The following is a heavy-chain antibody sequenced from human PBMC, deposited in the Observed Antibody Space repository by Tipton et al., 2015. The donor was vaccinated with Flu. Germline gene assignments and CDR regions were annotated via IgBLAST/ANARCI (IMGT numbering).Heavy chain of an antibody. D-gene: IGHD2-2*01. CDR3: SRGSFAWHQCAFDF. J-gene: IGHJ3*01. CDR1: GDSISSYH. V-gene: IGHV4-59*01. Sequence: TLSLTCTVSGDSISSYHWSWVRQPPGKGLEWIGYIYFSGSTNYNPSRKIGVTISVDTSNNHFSLKLSSVTVAAAAVYYFSRGSFAWHQCAFDFWCQETRVTVS. CDR2: IYFSGST.